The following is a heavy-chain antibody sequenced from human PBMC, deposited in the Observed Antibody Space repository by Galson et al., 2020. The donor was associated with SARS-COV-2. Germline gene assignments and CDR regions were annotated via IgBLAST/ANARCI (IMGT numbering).Heavy chain of an antibody. CDR1: GGSISTRSYY. D-gene: IGHD2-8*01. CDR3: ARRGEMVAWAY. J-gene: IGHJ4*02. CDR2: GSSSGGT. Sequence: SETLSLTCTVSGGSISTRSYYWGWIRQPPGKGLEWIGSGSSSGGTAYTPSLNSRVTISVDTSKNQFSLSLSSVTAADTAVYFCARRGEMVAWAYWGQGILVAVSS. V-gene: IGHV4-39*01.